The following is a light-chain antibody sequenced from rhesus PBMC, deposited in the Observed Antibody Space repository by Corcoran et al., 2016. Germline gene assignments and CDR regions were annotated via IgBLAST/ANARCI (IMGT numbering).Light chain of an antibody. CDR3: QQHVILPFA. Sequence: DIQMTQSPSSLSASVGDRVTITCRASQGISNWLVWYQQKTGPAPQLLLYRASNLQTGVPSRFSGSGSGTDFTLTISSLQPEDIATYYCQQHVILPFAFGPGTTLAI. CDR2: RAS. CDR1: QGISNW. V-gene: IGKV1-69*01. J-gene: IGKJ3*01.